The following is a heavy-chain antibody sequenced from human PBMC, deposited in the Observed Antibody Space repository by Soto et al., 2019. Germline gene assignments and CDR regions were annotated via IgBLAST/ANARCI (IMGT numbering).Heavy chain of an antibody. Sequence: PSETLSLTCAVSGGSISSGGYSWSWIRQPPGKGLEWIGYIYHSGSTYYNPSLKSRVTISVDRSKNQFSLKLSSVTAADTAVYYCPSALGIVFDYWGQGTLVTVSS. D-gene: IGHD7-27*01. CDR1: GGSISSGGYS. J-gene: IGHJ4*02. CDR3: PSALGIVFDY. CDR2: IYHSGST. V-gene: IGHV4-30-2*01.